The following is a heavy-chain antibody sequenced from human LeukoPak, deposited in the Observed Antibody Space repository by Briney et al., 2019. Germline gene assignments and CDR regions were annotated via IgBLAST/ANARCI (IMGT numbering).Heavy chain of an antibody. Sequence: GGSLRLSCAASGFTFSSYAMSWVRQAPGKGLEWVSAISGSGGSTYYADSVKGRFTISRDNSKNTLYLQMNSLRAEDTAVYYCARDPGIAVAGNVDYWGQGTLVTVSS. D-gene: IGHD6-19*01. CDR3: ARDPGIAVAGNVDY. V-gene: IGHV3-23*01. CDR1: GFTFSSYA. J-gene: IGHJ4*02. CDR2: ISGSGGST.